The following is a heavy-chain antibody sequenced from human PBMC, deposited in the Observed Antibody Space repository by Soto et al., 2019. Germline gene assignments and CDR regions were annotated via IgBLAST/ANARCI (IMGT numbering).Heavy chain of an antibody. D-gene: IGHD1-26*01. CDR2: IIPIFGTA. Sequence: QVQLGQSGAEVKKPGSSVKVSCKASGGTFSSYSINWVRQAPGQGLEWMGEIIPIFGTANYAQKFQGRVTITADESTSTAYMELSSLRSEDTALYYCARDGGSHSGGIDYWGQGTLVTVSS. J-gene: IGHJ4*02. CDR1: GGTFSSYS. V-gene: IGHV1-69*01. CDR3: ARDGGSHSGGIDY.